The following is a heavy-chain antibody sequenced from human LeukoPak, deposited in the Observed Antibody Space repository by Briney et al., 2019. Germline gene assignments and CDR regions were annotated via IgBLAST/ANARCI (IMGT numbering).Heavy chain of an antibody. CDR3: ARDLYGGYGHGYFDY. J-gene: IGHJ4*02. D-gene: IGHD4-23*01. V-gene: IGHV4-4*09. CDR2: IYTSGST. Sequence: SETLSLTCTVSGGSISSYYWSWIRQPPGKGLEWIGYIYTSGSTNYNPSLKSRVTISVDTSKNQFSLKLSSVTAADTAVYYCARDLYGGYGHGYFDYWGQGTLVTVSS. CDR1: GGSISSYY.